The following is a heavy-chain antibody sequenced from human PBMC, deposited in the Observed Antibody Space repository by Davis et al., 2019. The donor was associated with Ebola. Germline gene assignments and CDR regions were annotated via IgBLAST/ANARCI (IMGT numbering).Heavy chain of an antibody. D-gene: IGHD2-15*01. Sequence: SETLSLTCAVYGGSFSGYYWSWIRQPPGKALEWIGNIYYSGSTNYNPSLKSRVTILIDTSKNQFSLRLSSMTAADTAVYYCARAGGRNWYFDLWGRGTLVTVSS. V-gene: IGHV4-59*01. CDR1: GGSFSGYY. CDR3: ARAGGRNWYFDL. J-gene: IGHJ2*01. CDR2: IYYSGST.